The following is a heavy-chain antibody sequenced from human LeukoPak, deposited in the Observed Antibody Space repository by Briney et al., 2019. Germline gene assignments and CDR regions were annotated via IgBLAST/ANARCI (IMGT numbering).Heavy chain of an antibody. D-gene: IGHD3-10*01. Sequence: PETLSLTCKVSGGSISSGNYYWGWIRQPPEKGLEWIGSMYYSGSTYYNPSLKSRVTISVDTSKNQFSLKLSSVTAADTAVYYCASEGITMIRRVMGEKAYYYYAMDVWGQGTTVTVSS. CDR1: GGSISSGNYY. J-gene: IGHJ6*02. V-gene: IGHV4-39*01. CDR2: MYYSGST. CDR3: ASEGITMIRRVMGEKAYYYYAMDV.